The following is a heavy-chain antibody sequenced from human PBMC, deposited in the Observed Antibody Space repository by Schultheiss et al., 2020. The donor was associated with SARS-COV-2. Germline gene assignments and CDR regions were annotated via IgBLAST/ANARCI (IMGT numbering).Heavy chain of an antibody. CDR3: ARGLPYSSSWYYGY. CDR2: INPDSGAT. J-gene: IGHJ4*02. CDR1: GYIFTYHY. V-gene: IGHV1-2*06. Sequence: ASVKVSCKTSGYIFTYHYIHWVRQAPGQGLEWMGRINPDSGATSSAQRFQGRVTMTTDTSISTVYMELTRLTSDDTAVYYCARGLPYSSSWYYGYWGQGTLVTVSS. D-gene: IGHD6-13*01.